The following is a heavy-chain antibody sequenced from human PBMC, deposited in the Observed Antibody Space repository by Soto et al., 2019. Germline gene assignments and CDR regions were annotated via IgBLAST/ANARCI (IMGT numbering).Heavy chain of an antibody. J-gene: IGHJ5*02. D-gene: IGHD1-1*01. CDR3: ARDITPGNINSA. V-gene: IGHV4-4*02. CDR1: VGSLNGSHW. Sequence: SETLSLTCDVSVGSLNGSHWWSWVRQPPGKGLEWIGEIYRSGSTTYNPSFKSRVTISIDKSKNYFSLKLTSVTAADTPVYYCARDITPGNINSAWGQGTLVTVSS. CDR2: IYRSGST.